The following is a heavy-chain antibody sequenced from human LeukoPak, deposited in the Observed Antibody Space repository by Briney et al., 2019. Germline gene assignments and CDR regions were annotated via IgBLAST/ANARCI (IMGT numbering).Heavy chain of an antibody. D-gene: IGHD5-24*01. Sequence: PSETLSLTCTVSGGSISSYYWSWLRQPPGKGLEWIGYIYYSGSTNYNPSLKSRVTISVDTSKNQFSLKLSSVTAADTAVYYCARGARDGYNLGPIDYWGQGTLVTVSS. CDR3: ARGARDGYNLGPIDY. CDR2: IYYSGST. V-gene: IGHV4-59*01. J-gene: IGHJ4*02. CDR1: GGSISSYY.